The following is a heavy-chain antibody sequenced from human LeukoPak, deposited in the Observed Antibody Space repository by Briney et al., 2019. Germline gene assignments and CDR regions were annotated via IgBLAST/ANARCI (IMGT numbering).Heavy chain of an antibody. J-gene: IGHJ5*02. CDR1: GGSISSRSW. CDR2: ISHSGST. V-gene: IGHV4-4*02. Sequence: SGTLSLTCAVSGGSISSRSWWSWGRQPPGKGLEWIGEISHSGSTNYNPSLKSRVTMSVDKSKNHFSLKLSSVTAADTAVYYCARVGSTALFDPWGQGTLVTVSS. D-gene: IGHD3-10*01. CDR3: ARVGSTALFDP.